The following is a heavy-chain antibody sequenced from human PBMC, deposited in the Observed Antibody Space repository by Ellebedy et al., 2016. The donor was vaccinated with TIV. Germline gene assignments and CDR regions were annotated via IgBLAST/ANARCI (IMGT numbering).Heavy chain of an antibody. CDR1: GGTFSSYA. D-gene: IGHD3-10*01. CDR3: ARGLGITMVRGADYYFDY. Sequence: SVKVSXXASGGTFSSYAISWVRQAPGQGLEWMGGIIPIFGTANYAQKFQGRVTITADESTSTAYMELSSLRSEDTAVYYCARGLGITMVRGADYYFDYWGQGTLVTVSS. J-gene: IGHJ4*02. CDR2: IIPIFGTA. V-gene: IGHV1-69*13.